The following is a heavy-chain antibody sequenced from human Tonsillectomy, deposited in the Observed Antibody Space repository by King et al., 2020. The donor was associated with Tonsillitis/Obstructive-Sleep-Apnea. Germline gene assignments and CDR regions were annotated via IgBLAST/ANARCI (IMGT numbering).Heavy chain of an antibody. J-gene: IGHJ4*02. CDR3: ARGDLLTGYYASTDFDY. CDR1: AGSFSAYY. Sequence: VQLQQWGAGLLKPSETLSLTCAVYAGSFSAYYWSWIRQPPGKGLEWIGEINHSGSTKYNPSLKSRVIISLDTSKNQFSLKLSSVTAADTAVYYCARGDLLTGYYASTDFDYWGQRTLVTVSA. D-gene: IGHD3-9*01. V-gene: IGHV4-34*01. CDR2: INHSGST.